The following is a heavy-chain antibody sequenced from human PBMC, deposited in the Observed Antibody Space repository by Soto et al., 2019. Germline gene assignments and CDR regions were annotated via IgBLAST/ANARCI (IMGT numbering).Heavy chain of an antibody. CDR1: GFTFSSYG. CDR2: ISYDGSNK. D-gene: IGHD3-9*01. V-gene: IGHV3-30*18. CDR3: AKGRGPQLRYFDLLLEGGDAFDI. J-gene: IGHJ3*02. Sequence: QVQLVESGGGVVQPGRSLRLSCAASGFTFSSYGMHWVRQAPGKGLEWVAVISYDGSNKYYADSVKGRFTISRDNYKNTLYRQMNSLRGEDTGVFYCAKGRGPQLRYFDLLLEGGDAFDIWGHGTMVTVSS.